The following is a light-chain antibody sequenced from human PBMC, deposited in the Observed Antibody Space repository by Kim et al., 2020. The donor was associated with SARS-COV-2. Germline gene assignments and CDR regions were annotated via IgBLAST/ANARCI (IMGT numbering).Light chain of an antibody. CDR2: EVS. Sequence: GQSGTISCTGTSSGIGGHNYVSWYQQHPGKAPKPLIYEVSERPSGVPDRFAGSKSGNTASLSVSGLQSEDEADYYCSSYAGSNIVVFGGGTQLTVL. V-gene: IGLV2-8*01. CDR1: SSGIGGHNY. J-gene: IGLJ2*01. CDR3: SSYAGSNIVV.